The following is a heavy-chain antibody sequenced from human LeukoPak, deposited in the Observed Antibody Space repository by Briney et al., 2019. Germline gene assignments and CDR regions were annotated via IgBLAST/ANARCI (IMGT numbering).Heavy chain of an antibody. D-gene: IGHD2-15*01. CDR3: ARETYCSGGSCYSNSYYYYGMDV. CDR1: GDSVSSNSAA. CDR2: TYYRSKWYN. J-gene: IGHJ6*02. V-gene: IGHV6-1*01. Sequence: SQTLSLTCAISGDSVSSNSAAWNWIRRSPSRGLEWLGRTYYRSKWYNDYAVSVKSRITINPDTSKNQFSLQLNSVTPEDTAVYYCARETYCSGGSCYSNSYYYYGMDVWGQGTTVTVSS.